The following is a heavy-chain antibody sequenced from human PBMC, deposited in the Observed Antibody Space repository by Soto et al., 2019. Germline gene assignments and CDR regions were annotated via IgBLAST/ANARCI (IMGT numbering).Heavy chain of an antibody. V-gene: IGHV3-13*01. CDR2: IGTAGDT. CDR3: ARETGGNSPGYYYGMDV. Sequence: GGSLRLSCAASGFTFSSYDMHWVRQATGKGLEWVSAIGTAGDTYYPGSVKGRFTISRENAKNSLYLQMNSLRAEDTAVYYCARETGGNSPGYYYGMDVWGQGTTVTVSS. D-gene: IGHD2-8*02. J-gene: IGHJ6*02. CDR1: GFTFSSYD.